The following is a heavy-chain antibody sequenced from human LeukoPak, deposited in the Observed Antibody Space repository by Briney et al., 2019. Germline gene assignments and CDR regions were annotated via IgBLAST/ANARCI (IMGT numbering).Heavy chain of an antibody. V-gene: IGHV4-59*01. Sequence: SETLSLTCTVSGVSISSDYWSWIRQPPGKGLEYMGYIYYTGSTNYNPSLTSRLTISLDQPNNQFPLRLTSVPAADTAVYYCARIYGSYYYMDVWGKGTTVTISS. CDR1: GVSISSDY. D-gene: IGHD4-17*01. CDR2: IYYTGST. CDR3: ARIYGSYYYMDV. J-gene: IGHJ6*03.